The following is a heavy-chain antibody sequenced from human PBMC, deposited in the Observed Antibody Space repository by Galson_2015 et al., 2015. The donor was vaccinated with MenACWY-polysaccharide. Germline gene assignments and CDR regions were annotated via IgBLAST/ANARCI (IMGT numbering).Heavy chain of an antibody. J-gene: IGHJ6*02. D-gene: IGHD2/OR15-2a*01. V-gene: IGHV1-8*01. Sequence: SVKVSCKASGYTFTSYDINWVRQATGQGLEWMGWMNPNSGNTGYAQKFQGRVTMTRSTSISTAYMELSSLSSEDTAVYFCARGSFNYYYYAMDVRGQGTTVTVSS. CDR3: ARGSFNYYYYAMDV. CDR1: GYTFTSYD. CDR2: MNPNSGNT.